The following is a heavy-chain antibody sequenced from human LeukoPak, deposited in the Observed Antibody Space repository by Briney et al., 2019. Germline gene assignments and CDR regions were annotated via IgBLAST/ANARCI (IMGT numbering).Heavy chain of an antibody. CDR2: ISWNSGSI. D-gene: IGHD3-22*01. CDR1: GFTFDDYA. V-gene: IGHV3-9*01. Sequence: PGGSLRLSCAASGFTFDDYAMHWARHAPGKGLEWVSGISWNSGSIGYADSVKGRFTISRDNAKNSLYLQMNSLRAEDTALYYCAKVYSSRGSSGYFYYFDYWGQGTLVTVSS. J-gene: IGHJ4*02. CDR3: AKVYSSRGSSGYFYYFDY.